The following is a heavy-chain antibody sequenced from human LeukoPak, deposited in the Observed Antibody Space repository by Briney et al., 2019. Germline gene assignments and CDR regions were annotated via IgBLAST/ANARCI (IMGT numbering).Heavy chain of an antibody. V-gene: IGHV7-4-1*02. Sequence: ASVKASCKASGYTLTSYAMNWVRQAPGQGLERMGWINTNTGNPTYAQGFTGRFVFSLDTSVSTAYLQISSLKAEDTAVYYCARDSSDYWFDPWGQGTLVTVSS. CDR3: ARDSSDYWFDP. J-gene: IGHJ5*02. D-gene: IGHD2-2*01. CDR2: INTNTGNP. CDR1: GYTLTSYA.